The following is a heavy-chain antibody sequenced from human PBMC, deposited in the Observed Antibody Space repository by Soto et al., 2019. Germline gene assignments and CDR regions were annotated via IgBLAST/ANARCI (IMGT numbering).Heavy chain of an antibody. CDR1: GGSISSSSYY. Sequence: PSETLSLTCTVSGGSISSSSYYWGWIRQPPGKGLEWIGSIYYSGSTYYNPSLKSRVTISVDTSKNQFSLKLSSVTAADTAVYYCAREVVSGAMTTVYFYYMDVWGKGTTVTVSS. V-gene: IGHV4-39*02. CDR2: IYYSGST. J-gene: IGHJ6*03. D-gene: IGHD4-17*01. CDR3: AREVVSGAMTTVYFYYMDV.